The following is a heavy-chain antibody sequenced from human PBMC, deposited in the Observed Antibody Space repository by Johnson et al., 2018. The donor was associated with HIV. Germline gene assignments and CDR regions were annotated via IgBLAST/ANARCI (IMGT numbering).Heavy chain of an antibody. J-gene: IGHJ3*02. D-gene: IGHD3-3*01. Sequence: QVQLVESGGGLVKPGGSLRLSCAASGFTFSDYYMTWIRQAPGKGLEWLSFISSSGDIIRYADSVKGRFTISRDNAKNSLNLQMNSLRDEDTAVYYCAKPYYDFWSGYYEYNAFDIWGQGTMVTVSS. CDR3: AKPYYDFWSGYYEYNAFDI. V-gene: IGHV3-11*04. CDR2: ISSSGDII. CDR1: GFTFSDYY.